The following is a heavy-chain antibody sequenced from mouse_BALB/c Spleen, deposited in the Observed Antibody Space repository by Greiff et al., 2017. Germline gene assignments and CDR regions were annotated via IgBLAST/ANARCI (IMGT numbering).Heavy chain of an antibody. CDR1: GYAFSSYW. V-gene: IGHV1-80*01. CDR3: ARGGNGYPSMDY. Sequence: QVQLQQSGAELVRPGSSVKISCKASGYAFSSYWMNWVKQRPGQGLEWIGQIYPGDGDTNYNGKFKGKATLTADKSSSAAYMQLSSLTSEDSAVYFCARGGNGYPSMDYWGQGTSVTVSS. CDR2: IYPGDGDT. D-gene: IGHD1-2*01. J-gene: IGHJ4*01.